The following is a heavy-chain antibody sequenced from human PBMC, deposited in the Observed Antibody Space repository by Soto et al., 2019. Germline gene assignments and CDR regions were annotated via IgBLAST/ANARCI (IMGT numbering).Heavy chain of an antibody. V-gene: IGHV1-2*02. Sequence: ASVKVSCKASGYTFSGFYMHWVRQAPGQGLEWMGWIDPNSGGTKSAEKFQGRVTMTRDTSISTAYMELSRLTSDDTAVYYCASAAVTGTAGLDFWGQGTQVTV. CDR3: ASAAVTGTAGLDF. J-gene: IGHJ4*02. D-gene: IGHD6-19*01. CDR1: GYTFSGFY. CDR2: IDPNSGGT.